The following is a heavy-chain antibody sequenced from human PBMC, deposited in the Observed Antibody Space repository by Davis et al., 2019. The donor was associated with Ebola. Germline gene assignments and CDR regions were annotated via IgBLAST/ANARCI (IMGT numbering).Heavy chain of an antibody. V-gene: IGHV7-4-1*02. Sequence: ASVKVSCKASGYTFTRYSMNWVRQAPGQGLEWMGWINTNTGNPTYAQGFTGRFVFSLDTSVSTAYLQISSLKAEDTAVYYCARSITIFGVVTFDYWGQGTLVTVSS. CDR1: GYTFTRYS. J-gene: IGHJ4*02. CDR2: INTNTGNP. D-gene: IGHD3-3*01. CDR3: ARSITIFGVVTFDY.